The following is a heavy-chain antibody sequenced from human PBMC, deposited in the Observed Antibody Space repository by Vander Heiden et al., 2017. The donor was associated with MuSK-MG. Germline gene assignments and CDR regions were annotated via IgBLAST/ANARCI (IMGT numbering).Heavy chain of an antibody. Sequence: QVQLQQWGAGLLKPSEPLSLTCAVYGGSFSGYYWSWIRQPPGKGLEWIGEINHSGSTNYNPSLKSRVTISVDTSKNQFSLKLSSVTAADTAVYYCARGHGGVVVPAAMERWFDPWGQGTLVTVSS. CDR2: INHSGST. CDR3: ARGHGGVVVPAAMERWFDP. D-gene: IGHD2-2*01. CDR1: GGSFSGYY. J-gene: IGHJ5*02. V-gene: IGHV4-34*01.